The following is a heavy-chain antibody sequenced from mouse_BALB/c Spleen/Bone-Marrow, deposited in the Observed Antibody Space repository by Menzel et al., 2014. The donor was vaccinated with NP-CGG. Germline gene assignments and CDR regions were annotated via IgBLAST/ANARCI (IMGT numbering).Heavy chain of an antibody. CDR2: VYPGHVNT. V-gene: IGHV1S56*01. CDR1: GYTFTSYY. J-gene: IGHJ2*01. D-gene: IGHD1-1*01. CDR3: ARGSSFDY. Sequence: QVHVKQSGPELVKPGASVRISCTASGYTFTSYYIHWVKQRPGQGLEWIGWVYPGHVNTKYHETFKGKATLTADKSYNPAYMQPSSRASEDPAVYFCARGSSFDYWGQGTTLTVSS.